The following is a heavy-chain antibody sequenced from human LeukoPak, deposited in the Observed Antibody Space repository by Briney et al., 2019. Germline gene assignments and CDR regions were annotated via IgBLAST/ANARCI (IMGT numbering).Heavy chain of an antibody. CDR1: GFTFSSYW. V-gene: IGHV3-7*01. J-gene: IGHJ4*02. CDR2: IKQDGSEK. CDR3: ARERADYYDSSGYPPPGFDY. Sequence: PGGSLRLPCAASGFTFSSYWMSWVRQAPGKGLEWVANIKQDGSEKYYVDSVKGRFTISRDNAKNSLYLQTNSLRAEDTAVYYCARERADYYDSSGYPPPGFDYWGQGTLVTVSS. D-gene: IGHD3-22*01.